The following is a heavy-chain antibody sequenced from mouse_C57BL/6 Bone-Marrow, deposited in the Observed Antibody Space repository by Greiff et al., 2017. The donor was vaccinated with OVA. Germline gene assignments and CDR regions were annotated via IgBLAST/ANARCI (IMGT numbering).Heavy chain of an antibody. J-gene: IGHJ3*01. CDR3: ARDGSSHFAY. CDR2: IDPSDSYT. Sequence: VQLQQPGAELVMPGASVKLSCKASGYTFTSYWMHWVKQRPGQGLEWIGEIDPSDSYTNYNQKFKGKSTLTEDKSSSTAYMQLSSLTSEDSAVYYCARDGSSHFAYWGQGKLVTVSA. D-gene: IGHD1-1*01. V-gene: IGHV1-69*01. CDR1: GYTFTSYW.